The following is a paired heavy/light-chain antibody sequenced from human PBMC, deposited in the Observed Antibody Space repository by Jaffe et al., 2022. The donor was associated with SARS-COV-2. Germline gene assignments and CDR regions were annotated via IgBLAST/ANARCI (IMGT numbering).Heavy chain of an antibody. V-gene: IGHV3-23*01. CDR3: AKDQKVHGMDV. J-gene: IGHJ6*02. Sequence: EVQVLESGGGLVQPGGSLRLSCAASGFTFDAWDMSWVRQAPGKGLEWVSAISGSAFSTYYADSVKGRFSISRDNSKKTLWLQMNSLRAEDTAVYYCAKDQKVHGMDVWGQGTTVTVSS. CDR2: ISGSAFST. CDR1: GFTFDAWD.
Light chain of an antibody. J-gene: IGLJ2*01. CDR1: NIGSKS. CDR2: FDS. Sequence: SYVLTQPPSVSVAPGQTARITCGENNIGSKSVHWYQQRPGQAPVLVIYFDSGRPSGIPERFSGSNSGNTATLTISRVEAGDEADYYCQVWDSDSGHRVFGGGTQLTVL. CDR3: QVWDSDSGHRV. V-gene: IGLV3-21*04.